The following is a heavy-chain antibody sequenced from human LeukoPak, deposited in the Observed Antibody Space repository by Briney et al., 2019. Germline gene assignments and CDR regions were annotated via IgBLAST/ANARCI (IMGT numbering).Heavy chain of an antibody. D-gene: IGHD4-11*01. CDR2: IYYSGST. CDR1: GGSISSSSYY. V-gene: IGHV4-39*01. Sequence: PSETLSLTCTVSGGSISSSSYYWGWIRQPPGKGLEWIGSIYYSGSTYYNPSLKSRVTISVDTSKNQFSLKLSPVTAADTAVYYCARPAMTTVSHYYYMDVWGKGTTVTVSS. J-gene: IGHJ6*03. CDR3: ARPAMTTVSHYYYMDV.